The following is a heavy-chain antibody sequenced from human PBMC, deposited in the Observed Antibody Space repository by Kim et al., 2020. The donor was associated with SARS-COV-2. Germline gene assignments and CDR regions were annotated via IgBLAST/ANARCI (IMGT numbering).Heavy chain of an antibody. J-gene: IGHJ6*02. D-gene: IGHD2-15*01. CDR2: INTNSGNP. Sequence: ASVKVSCKASGYSFTSFGINWVRQAPGQGLEWVGWINTNSGNPDYGQGISRRFVFSLDTSVSTAYLQIDSLEAEDTAVYYCARLMRWHARTNDFYGMDVWGQGTTVTVSS. CDR3: ARLMRWHARTNDFYGMDV. CDR1: GYSFTSFG. V-gene: IGHV7-4-1*01.